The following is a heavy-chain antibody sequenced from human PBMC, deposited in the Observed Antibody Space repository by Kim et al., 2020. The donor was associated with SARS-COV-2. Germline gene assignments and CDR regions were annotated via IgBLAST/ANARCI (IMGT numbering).Heavy chain of an antibody. CDR3: ARGFHRAHCSSTSCYERGPHGMDV. V-gene: IGHV4-34*01. CDR1: GGSFSGYY. Sequence: SETLSLTCAVYGGSFSGYYWSWIRQPPGKGLEWIGEINHSGSTNYNPSLKSRVTISVDTSKNQFSLKLSSVTAADTAVYYCARGFHRAHCSSTSCYERGPHGMDVWGQGTTVTVSS. CDR2: INHSGST. D-gene: IGHD2-2*01. J-gene: IGHJ6*02.